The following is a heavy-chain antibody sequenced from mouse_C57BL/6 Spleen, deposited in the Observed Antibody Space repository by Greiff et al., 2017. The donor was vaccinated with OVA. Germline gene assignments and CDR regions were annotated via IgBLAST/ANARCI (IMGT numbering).Heavy chain of an antibody. Sequence: DVKLVESGGGLVQPGGSLKLSCAASGFTFSDYGMAWVRQAPRKGPEWVAFISNLAYSIYYADTVTGRFTISRENAKNTLYLEMSSLRSEDTAMYYCARVNGYFDYWGQGTTLTVSS. V-gene: IGHV5-15*01. J-gene: IGHJ2*01. CDR3: ARVNGYFDY. CDR2: ISNLAYSI. CDR1: GFTFSDYG.